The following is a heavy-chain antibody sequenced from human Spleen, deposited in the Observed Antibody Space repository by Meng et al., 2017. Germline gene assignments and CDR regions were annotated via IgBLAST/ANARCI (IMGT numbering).Heavy chain of an antibody. CDR1: GFTFSSYA. V-gene: IGHV3-23*01. CDR2: ISSIGDTT. D-gene: IGHD2-15*01. Sequence: LSLTCAASGFTFSSYAMSWVRQAPGKGLEWVSAISSIGDTTYYADSVKGRFTISRDNAKNSLYLQMNSLRAEDTAVYYCARVGAVGYCSGGSCYSGAVYWGQGTLVTVSS. J-gene: IGHJ4*02. CDR3: ARVGAVGYCSGGSCYSGAVY.